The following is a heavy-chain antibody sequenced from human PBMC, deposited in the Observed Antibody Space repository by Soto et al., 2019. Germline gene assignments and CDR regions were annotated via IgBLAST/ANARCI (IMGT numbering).Heavy chain of an antibody. D-gene: IGHD4-17*01. J-gene: IGHJ6*02. V-gene: IGHV1-69*13. Sequence: ASVKVSCKASGGTFSSYAIRWVRQAPGQGLEWMGGIIPIFGTANYAQKFQGRVTITADESTSTAYMELSSLRSEDTAVYYCASDDYGDYYYYGMAVWGRGTTVTVSS. CDR3: ASDDYGDYYYYGMAV. CDR2: IIPIFGTA. CDR1: GGTFSSYA.